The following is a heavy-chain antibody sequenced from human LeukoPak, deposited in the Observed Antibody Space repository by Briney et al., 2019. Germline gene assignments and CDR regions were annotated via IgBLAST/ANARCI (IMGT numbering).Heavy chain of an antibody. Sequence: SVKVSCKTSGGTFSSDIISWVRQAPGQGLEWMGEIIPIFSTTNYAQKFQGRVTITADKSTSTAYMELRSLRSDDTAVFYCARDGHRRYHYDSSGREDAFDIWGQGTMVTVSS. V-gene: IGHV1-69*06. CDR3: ARDGHRRYHYDSSGREDAFDI. CDR1: GGTFSSDI. J-gene: IGHJ3*02. CDR2: IIPIFSTT. D-gene: IGHD3-22*01.